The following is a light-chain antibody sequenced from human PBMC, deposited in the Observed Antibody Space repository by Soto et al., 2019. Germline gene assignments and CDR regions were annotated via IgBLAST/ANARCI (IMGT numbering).Light chain of an antibody. CDR1: QSVSSSY. J-gene: IGKJ1*01. CDR3: QQYGTPPRT. CDR2: GAS. V-gene: IGKV3-20*01. Sequence: EIVLTQSPGTLSLSPGERATLSCRASQSVSSSYLAWYQQKPGQAPRLLIYGASSRATGIPDRFSGSGSGTDFTLTISRLEPEDFAVYDCQQYGTPPRTFGQGTKVEIK.